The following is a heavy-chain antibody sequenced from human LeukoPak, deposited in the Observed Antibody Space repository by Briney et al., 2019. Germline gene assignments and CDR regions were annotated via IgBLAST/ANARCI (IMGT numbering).Heavy chain of an antibody. D-gene: IGHD5-18*01. Sequence: GGSLRLSCVASGFTFSTFAMNWVRQAPGKGLEWVSTNSETGRSTYYADSVKGQFTISRDNSKNTLYLQMNSLRAEDTAVYYCAKDRGYSYGISEYWGQGTLVTVSS. J-gene: IGHJ4*02. V-gene: IGHV3-23*01. CDR2: NSETGRST. CDR1: GFTFSTFA. CDR3: AKDRGYSYGISEY.